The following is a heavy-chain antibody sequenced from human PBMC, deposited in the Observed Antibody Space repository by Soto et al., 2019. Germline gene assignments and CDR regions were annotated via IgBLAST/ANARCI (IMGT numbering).Heavy chain of an antibody. CDR1: GDSIDSPSYH. CDR3: ARRHAPRYSRGNNHFDL. J-gene: IGHJ4*02. CDR2: INYGGST. V-gene: IGHV4-39*01. Sequence: TETLSLTCSVSGDSIDSPSYHWFCMRQTPGRGLEWIGAINYGGSTYYNPSLKSRATISVDTSKNQFSLILISVTAADTALYYCARRHAPRYSRGNNHFDLWGQGTLVTVSS. D-gene: IGHD6-19*01.